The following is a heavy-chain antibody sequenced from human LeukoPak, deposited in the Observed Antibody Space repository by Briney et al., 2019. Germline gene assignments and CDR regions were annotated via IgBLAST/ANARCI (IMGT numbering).Heavy chain of an antibody. V-gene: IGHV4-30-2*01. CDR3: ARAAWRGSNSRDAFDI. Sequence: SQTLSLTCAVSGGSISSGGYSWSWIRQPPGKGLEWIGYIYHTGSTYYNPSLKSRVTISVDRSKNQFSLELSSVTAADTAVYYCARAAWRGSNSRDAFDIWGLGTMVTVSS. J-gene: IGHJ3*02. CDR1: GGSISSGGYS. D-gene: IGHD4-23*01. CDR2: IYHTGST.